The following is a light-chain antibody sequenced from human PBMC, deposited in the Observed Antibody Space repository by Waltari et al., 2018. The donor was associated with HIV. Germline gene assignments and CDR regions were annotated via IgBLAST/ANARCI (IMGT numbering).Light chain of an antibody. CDR3: SSYTSSSTYV. J-gene: IGLJ1*01. CDR2: VVS. V-gene: IGLV2-14*01. CDR1: SADVGGYNY. Sequence: QSALTQPASVSGSPGQSITISCPGTSADVGGYNYVSWYQQHPGNAPKLMIYVVSKRPSGVSNRFSGYKSGKTASLTISVLQAEDEADYYCSSYTSSSTYVFGTGTKVTVL.